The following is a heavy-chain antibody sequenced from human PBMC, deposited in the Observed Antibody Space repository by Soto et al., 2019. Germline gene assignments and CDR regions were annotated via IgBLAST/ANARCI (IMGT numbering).Heavy chain of an antibody. V-gene: IGHV2-5*02. Sequence: SGPTLVNPTQTLTLTCTFSGFSLSTSGVGVGWIRQPPGKALEWLALIYWDDDKRYSPSLKSRLTITKDTSKNQVVLTMTNMDPVDTAKYYCAHATNVLLWFGELFERGPSFDYWGQGTLVTVSS. CDR3: AHATNVLLWFGELFERGPSFDY. J-gene: IGHJ4*02. CDR2: IYWDDDK. CDR1: GFSLSTSGVG. D-gene: IGHD3-10*01.